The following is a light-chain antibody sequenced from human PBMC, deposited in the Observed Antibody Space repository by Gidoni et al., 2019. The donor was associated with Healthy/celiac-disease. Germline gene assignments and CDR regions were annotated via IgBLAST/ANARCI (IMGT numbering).Light chain of an antibody. Sequence: DIVMTQSPRSLHVTTGEPASISCSSSQSLLHSNGYNYLDWYLQKPGQSPPLLIYLGSNRASGVPYSFSGSRSGTDFTLKISIVDAEYVGVYFCIQSLQTPWTFGQGTKVEIK. J-gene: IGKJ1*01. CDR3: IQSLQTPWT. V-gene: IGKV2-28*01. CDR1: QSLLHSNGYNY. CDR2: LGS.